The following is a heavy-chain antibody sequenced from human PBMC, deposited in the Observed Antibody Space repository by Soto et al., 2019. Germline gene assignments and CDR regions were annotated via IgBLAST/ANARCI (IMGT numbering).Heavy chain of an antibody. D-gene: IGHD2-2*01. V-gene: IGHV4-39*01. CDR1: GGSISSSSYY. Sequence: SETLSLTCTVSGGSISSSSYYWGWIRQPPGKGLEWIGSIYYSGSTYYNPSLKSRVTISVDTSKNQFSLKLSSVTAADTAVYYCARRIHRVVVPAAANYYYYYMDVWGKGTTVTVSS. CDR3: ARRIHRVVVPAAANYYYYYMDV. J-gene: IGHJ6*03. CDR2: IYYSGST.